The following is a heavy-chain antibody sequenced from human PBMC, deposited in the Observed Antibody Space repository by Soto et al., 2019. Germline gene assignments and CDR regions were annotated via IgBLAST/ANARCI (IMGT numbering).Heavy chain of an antibody. J-gene: IGHJ4*02. CDR3: AKDINYYDFWSGYYRYNGMYFDY. Sequence: EVQLLESGGGLVQPGGSLRLSCAASGFTFSSYAMSWVRQAPGKGLEWVSAISGSGGSTYYADSVKGRFTISRDNSKNTLYLQMNSLRAEDTAVYYCAKDINYYDFWSGYYRYNGMYFDYWGQGTLVTVSS. D-gene: IGHD3-3*01. CDR2: ISGSGGST. V-gene: IGHV3-23*01. CDR1: GFTFSSYA.